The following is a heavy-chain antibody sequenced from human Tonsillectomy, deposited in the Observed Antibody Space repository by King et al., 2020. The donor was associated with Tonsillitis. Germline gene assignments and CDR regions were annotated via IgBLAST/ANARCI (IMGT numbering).Heavy chain of an antibody. CDR2: INPNSGGT. J-gene: IGHJ4*02. Sequence: VQLVESGAEVKKPGASVKVSCKASGDTFIGYYMHWVRQAPGQGLEWMGWINPNSGGTNYAQKFQGRVTMTRDTSISTAYMELSRLRSDDTAVYYCARGPYDYGWGNYLFDYWGQGTLVTVSS. V-gene: IGHV1-2*02. CDR1: GDTFIGYY. D-gene: IGHD3-16*01. CDR3: ARGPYDYGWGNYLFDY.